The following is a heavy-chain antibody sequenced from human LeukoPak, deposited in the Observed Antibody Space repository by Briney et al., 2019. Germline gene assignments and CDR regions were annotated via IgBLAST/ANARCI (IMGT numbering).Heavy chain of an antibody. J-gene: IGHJ5*02. V-gene: IGHV3-30*02. CDR2: ITFDGSHK. D-gene: IGHD3-10*01. Sequence: GGSLRLSCAASGFTFGNHGMHWVRQAPGKGLEWVALITFDGSHKYYADSVKGRFTISRDNSKSTVYLQMNSLRAEDTAVYYCSKDLTSDFGGDLDPWGQGTLVTVSS. CDR1: GFTFGNHG. CDR3: SKDLTSDFGGDLDP.